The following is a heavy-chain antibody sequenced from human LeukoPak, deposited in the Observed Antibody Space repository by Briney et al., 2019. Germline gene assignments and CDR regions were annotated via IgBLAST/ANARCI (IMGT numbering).Heavy chain of an antibody. D-gene: IGHD4-17*01. V-gene: IGHV3-33*01. Sequence: GGSLRLSCAASGFTFSSYGMHWVRQAPGKGLEWVAGIWFDGSNKYYADSVKGRFTISRDNSKNTLYLQMNSLRAEDTAVYYCARDYGGNSDYFDYWGQGTLVTVSP. CDR3: ARDYGGNSDYFDY. CDR1: GFTFSSYG. J-gene: IGHJ4*02. CDR2: IWFDGSNK.